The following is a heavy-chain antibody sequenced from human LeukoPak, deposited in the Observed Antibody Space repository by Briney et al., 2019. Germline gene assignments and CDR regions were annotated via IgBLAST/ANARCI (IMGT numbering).Heavy chain of an antibody. CDR3: ARADYYDSSGYYFFSGFDY. Sequence: GASVKVSCKASGYTFTNYYVHWVRQAPGQGLEWMGIINPGGGSTSYAQKLQSRVTMTRDTSTSTVYMELSSLRSEDTAVYYCARADYYDSSGYYFFSGFDYWGQGTLVTISS. CDR2: INPGGGST. CDR1: GYTFTNYY. V-gene: IGHV1-46*01. D-gene: IGHD3-22*01. J-gene: IGHJ4*02.